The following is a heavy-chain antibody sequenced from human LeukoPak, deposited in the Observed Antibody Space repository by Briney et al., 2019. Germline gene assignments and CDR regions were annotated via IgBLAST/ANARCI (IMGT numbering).Heavy chain of an antibody. Sequence: GGSLRLSCTSSGFTFREFAVSWFRQAPGKGLEWIGFVRSSIYGGTPKAAASVKGRFIFSRDDSKGVAYLRMNSLKTDDTAVYYCSREWGNGNDLRPDSWGQGTLVTVSS. CDR3: SREWGNGNDLRPDS. CDR1: GFTFREFA. J-gene: IGHJ4*02. CDR2: VRSSIYGGTP. D-gene: IGHD1-1*01. V-gene: IGHV3-49*03.